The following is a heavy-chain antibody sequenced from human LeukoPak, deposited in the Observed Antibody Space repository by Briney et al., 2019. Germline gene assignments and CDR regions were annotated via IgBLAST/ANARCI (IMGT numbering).Heavy chain of an antibody. Sequence: SGGSLRLSCAASGFTFSDYYMSWIRQAPGKGLEWVSYISSSGSTIYYADSVKGRFTTSRDNAKNSLYLQMNSLRAEDTAVYYCARDLVATIIKTACGMDVWGQGTTVTVSS. D-gene: IGHD5-12*01. CDR2: ISSSGSTI. J-gene: IGHJ6*02. V-gene: IGHV3-11*01. CDR1: GFTFSDYY. CDR3: ARDLVATIIKTACGMDV.